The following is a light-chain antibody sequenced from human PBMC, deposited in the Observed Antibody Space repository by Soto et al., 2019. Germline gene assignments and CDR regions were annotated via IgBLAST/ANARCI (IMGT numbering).Light chain of an antibody. CDR2: ATS. V-gene: IGKV1-16*02. J-gene: IGKJ2*01. CDR1: QGISKY. Sequence: DIQMTQSPSSLSASVGDRVTITCRASQGISKYIAWFQQKPGKAPKPLIYATSRLQSGVPTKFSGSGSGTDFTLTSSSLQPDDVATYYCQQYTSYPRTFGQGTKLE. CDR3: QQYTSYPRT.